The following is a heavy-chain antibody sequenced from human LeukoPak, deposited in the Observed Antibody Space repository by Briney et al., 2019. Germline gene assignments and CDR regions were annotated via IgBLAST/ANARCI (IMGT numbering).Heavy chain of an antibody. Sequence: PLASVKVSCKASGYTFTSYDINWVRQATGQGLEWMGWMNPNSGNTGYAQKFQGRVTMTRNTSISTAYMELSSLRSEDTAVYYCARDRVAVVPAGIGGRPGPWGQGTQVTVSS. V-gene: IGHV1-8*01. CDR3: ARDRVAVVPAGIGGRPGP. CDR1: GYTFTSYD. CDR2: MNPNSGNT. J-gene: IGHJ5*02. D-gene: IGHD2-2*01.